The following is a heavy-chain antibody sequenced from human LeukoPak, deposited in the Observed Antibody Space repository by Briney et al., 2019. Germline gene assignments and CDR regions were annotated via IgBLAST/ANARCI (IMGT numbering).Heavy chain of an antibody. CDR2: IYYNGST. CDR1: GGSISSSSYY. CDR3: ARGGGDTAFNWFDP. Sequence: SETLSLTCTVSGGSISSSSYYWGWIRQPPGKGLEWIGSIYYNGSTYYNPSLKSRVTISVDTSKNQFSLKLSSVTAADTAVYYCARGGGDTAFNWFDPWGQGTLVTVSS. V-gene: IGHV4-39*07. D-gene: IGHD3-16*01. J-gene: IGHJ5*02.